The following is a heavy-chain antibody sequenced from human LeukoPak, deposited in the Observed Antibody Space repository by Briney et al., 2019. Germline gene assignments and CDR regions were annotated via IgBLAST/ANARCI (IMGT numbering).Heavy chain of an antibody. D-gene: IGHD6-13*01. CDR3: ANDLPRGIGAAAGTGAFDI. CDR1: GFTLSSYA. Sequence: PGGSLRLSCAASGFTLSSYAMSWVRQAPGKGLEWVSAISGSGGIPYYTDSVKGRFTISRDNSKNTLYLQMNSLRAEDTAVCYCANDLPRGIGAAAGTGAFDIWGQGTMVTVSS. CDR2: ISGSGGIP. J-gene: IGHJ3*02. V-gene: IGHV3-23*01.